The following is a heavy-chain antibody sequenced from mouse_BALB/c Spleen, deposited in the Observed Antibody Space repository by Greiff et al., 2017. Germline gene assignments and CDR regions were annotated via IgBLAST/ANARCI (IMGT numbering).Heavy chain of an antibody. D-gene: IGHD1-1*01. CDR3: ARDYGSTFAY. CDR2: ISYSGST. J-gene: IGHJ3*01. Sequence: EVKLQESGPGLVKPSQSLSLTCTVTGYSITSDYAWNWIRQFPGNKLEWMGYISYSGSTSYNPSLKSRISITRDTSKNQFFLQLNSVTTEDTATYYCARDYGSTFAYWGQGTLVTVSA. V-gene: IGHV3-2*02. CDR1: GYSITSDYA.